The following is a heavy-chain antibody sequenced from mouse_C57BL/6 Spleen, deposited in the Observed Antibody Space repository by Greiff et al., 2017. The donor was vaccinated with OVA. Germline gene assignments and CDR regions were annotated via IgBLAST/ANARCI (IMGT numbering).Heavy chain of an antibody. CDR3: AGTDYYAMDY. CDR1: GYTFTSYW. J-gene: IGHJ4*01. CDR2: IDPSDSYT. Sequence: QVQLKESGAELVKPGASVKLSCKASGYTFTSYWMQWVKQRPGKGLEWIGEIDPSDSYTNYNHKFKGKATLTVDTSSSTAYMQLSSLTSEDSAVYYWAGTDYYAMDYWGQGTSVTVSS. D-gene: IGHD3-3*01. V-gene: IGHV1-50*01.